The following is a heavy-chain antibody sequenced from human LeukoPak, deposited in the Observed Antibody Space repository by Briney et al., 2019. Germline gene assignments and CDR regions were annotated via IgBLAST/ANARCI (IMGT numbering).Heavy chain of an antibody. D-gene: IGHD6-19*01. J-gene: IGHJ4*02. Sequence: ASVKVSCKASGYTFTSYGISWVRQASGQGLEWMGWISAYNGNTNYAQKLQGRVTMTTDTSTSTAHMELRSLRSDDTAVYYCARVRQQWLVRYRYYFDYWGQGTLVTVSS. CDR3: ARVRQQWLVRYRYYFDY. CDR1: GYTFTSYG. CDR2: ISAYNGNT. V-gene: IGHV1-18*01.